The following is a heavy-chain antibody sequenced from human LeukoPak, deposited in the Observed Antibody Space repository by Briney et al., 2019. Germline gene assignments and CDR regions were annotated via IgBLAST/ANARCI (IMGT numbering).Heavy chain of an antibody. V-gene: IGHV3-30*18. CDR2: IWYGGSNK. CDR3: AKDLGGDVGVDY. J-gene: IGHJ4*02. CDR1: GFTFSSYG. D-gene: IGHD2-21*01. Sequence: PGRSLRLSCAASGFTFSSYGMHWVRQAPGKGLEWVAVIWYGGSNKYYADSVKGRFTISRDNSKNTLYLQMNSLRAEDTAVYYCAKDLGGDVGVDYWGQGTLVTVSS.